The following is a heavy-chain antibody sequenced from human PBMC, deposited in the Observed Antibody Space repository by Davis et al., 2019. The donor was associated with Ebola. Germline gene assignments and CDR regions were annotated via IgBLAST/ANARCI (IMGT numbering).Heavy chain of an antibody. CDR2: SDSVGST. D-gene: IGHD2-8*01. CDR3: ARDPPVSMGSDAFDV. CDR1: GLTATSNY. J-gene: IGHJ3*01. V-gene: IGHV3-53*01. Sequence: GRSLRPSCVASGLTATSNYMSWGRQAPGKGLEWVSVSDSVGSTYYADSVKGRFTIPRDNAKNSLYLQMNSLRDEDTAVYYCARDPPVSMGSDAFDVLSRGTMVTVSS.